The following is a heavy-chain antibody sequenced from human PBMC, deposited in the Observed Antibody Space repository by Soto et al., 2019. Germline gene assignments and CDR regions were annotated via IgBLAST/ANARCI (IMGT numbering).Heavy chain of an antibody. CDR1: GFTFSSYA. CDR2: ISGSGGST. D-gene: IGHD3-3*01. J-gene: IGHJ6*02. CDR3: AKSVLRFLEWLPHPYYYGMDV. V-gene: IGHV3-23*01. Sequence: GGSLRLSCAASGFTFSSYAMSWVRQAPGKGLEWASAISGSGGSTYYADSVKGRFTISRDNSKNTLYLQMNSLRAEDTAVYYCAKSVLRFLEWLPHPYYYGMDVWGQGTTVTVSS.